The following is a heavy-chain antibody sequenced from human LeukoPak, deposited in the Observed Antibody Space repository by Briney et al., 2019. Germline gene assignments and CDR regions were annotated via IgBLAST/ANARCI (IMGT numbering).Heavy chain of an antibody. D-gene: IGHD2-2*01. Sequence: PGGSLRLSCAASGFTFSSYAMHWVRQAPGKGLEWVAVISYDGSNKYYADSVKGRFTISRDNAKNSLYLQMNSLRAEDTALYYCAKGGCSSTSCYLGSYWGQGTLVTVSS. CDR1: GFTFSSYA. J-gene: IGHJ4*02. CDR3: AKGGCSSTSCYLGSY. V-gene: IGHV3-30-3*01. CDR2: ISYDGSNK.